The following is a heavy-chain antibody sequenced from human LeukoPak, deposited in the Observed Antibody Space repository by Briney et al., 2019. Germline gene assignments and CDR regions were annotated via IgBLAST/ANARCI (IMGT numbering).Heavy chain of an antibody. V-gene: IGHV4-34*01. Sequence: RSSETLSLTCAVSGASFSDYYWNWLRQPPGKGLEWIGEISHFGSTDYNPSLKSRVTISVDTSKNQFSLQLTSVTAADTAVYYCAARRNWNDGWGQGTLVIDSS. J-gene: IGHJ5*02. CDR1: GASFSDYY. CDR2: ISHFGST. CDR3: AARRNWNDG.